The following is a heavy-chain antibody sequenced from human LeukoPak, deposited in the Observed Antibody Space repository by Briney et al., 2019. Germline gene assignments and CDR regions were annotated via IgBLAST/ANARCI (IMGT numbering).Heavy chain of an antibody. Sequence: PSETLPLTCTVSGGSISSYYWSWIRQPPGKGLEWIGYIYYSGSTNYNPSLKSRVTISVDTSKNQFSLKLSSVTAADTAVYYCAREERWLQAFDYWGQGTLVTVSS. CDR2: IYYSGST. J-gene: IGHJ4*02. CDR1: GGSISSYY. D-gene: IGHD5-24*01. V-gene: IGHV4-59*01. CDR3: AREERWLQAFDY.